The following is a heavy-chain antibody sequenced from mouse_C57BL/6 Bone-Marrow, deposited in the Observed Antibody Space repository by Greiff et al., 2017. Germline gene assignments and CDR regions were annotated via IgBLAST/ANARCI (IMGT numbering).Heavy chain of an antibody. CDR2: IDPSDSYT. CDR1: GYTFTSYW. Sequence: VQLQQPGAELVMPGASVKLSCKASGYTFTSYWMHWVKQRPGQGLAWIGEIDPSDSYTNYTQKFKDKSTLTVDKSSSTAYMQLSSLTSEDSAVYYCARRGDYYGSSYWYFDVWGTGTTVTVSS. J-gene: IGHJ1*03. D-gene: IGHD1-1*01. CDR3: ARRGDYYGSSYWYFDV. V-gene: IGHV1-69*01.